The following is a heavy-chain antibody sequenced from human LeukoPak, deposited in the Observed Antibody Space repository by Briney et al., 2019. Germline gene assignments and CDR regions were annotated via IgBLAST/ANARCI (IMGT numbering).Heavy chain of an antibody. CDR3: AKVVAAPGHDY. J-gene: IGHJ4*02. CDR1: GFTFSSYA. D-gene: IGHD6-13*01. Sequence: GGSLRLSCAASGFTFSSYAMSWVRQAPGKGLEWVPTISGSGGYTYYADSVKGRFTISRDNSKNTLYLQMNSLRAEDTAVYCCAKVVAAPGHDYWGQGTLVTVSS. V-gene: IGHV3-23*01. CDR2: ISGSGGYT.